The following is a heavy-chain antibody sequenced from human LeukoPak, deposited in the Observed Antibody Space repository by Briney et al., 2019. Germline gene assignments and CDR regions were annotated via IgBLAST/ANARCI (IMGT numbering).Heavy chain of an antibody. D-gene: IGHD2-15*01. J-gene: IGHJ4*02. V-gene: IGHV3-21*01. Sequence: GGSLRLSCAASGFTFSSYSMNWVRQAPGKGLEWVSSISSSSSYIYYADSVKGRFTISRDNAKNSLYLQMNSLRAEDTAVYYCANLCSGGSCYSWVWGQGTLVTVSS. CDR3: ANLCSGGSCYSWV. CDR2: ISSSSSYI. CDR1: GFTFSSYS.